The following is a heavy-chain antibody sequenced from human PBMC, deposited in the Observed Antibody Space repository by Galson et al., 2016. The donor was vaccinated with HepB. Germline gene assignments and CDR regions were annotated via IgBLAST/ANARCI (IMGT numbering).Heavy chain of an antibody. CDR2: INPSGGSA. Sequence: CKASGYTFTSYYMNWVRQAPGQGLAWMGIINPSGGSASYAQKFQGRVTMTRDTSTNTVYMELSSLRSEDTAVYYCAKGGSGSALVILGAFDIWGQGTTLTVSS. CDR3: AKGGSGSALVILGAFDI. D-gene: IGHD1-26*01. J-gene: IGHJ3*02. CDR1: GYTFTSYY. V-gene: IGHV1-46*01.